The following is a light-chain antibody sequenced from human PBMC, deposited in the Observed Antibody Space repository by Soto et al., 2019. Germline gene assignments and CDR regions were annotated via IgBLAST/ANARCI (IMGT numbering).Light chain of an antibody. CDR1: QSVSSY. V-gene: IGKV3-11*01. CDR3: QQRSNWPR. CDR2: DAS. Sequence: EIVLTQSPGTLSLSPGERATLSCRASQSVSSYLAWYQQKPGQAPRLLIYDASNRATGIPARFSGSGSGTDFTLTISSLEPEDFAVYYCQQRSNWPRFGQGTRLEIK. J-gene: IGKJ5*01.